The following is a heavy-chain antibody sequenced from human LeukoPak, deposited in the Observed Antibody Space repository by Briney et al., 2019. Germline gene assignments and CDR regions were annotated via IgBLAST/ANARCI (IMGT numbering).Heavy chain of an antibody. CDR3: AKDLLSFTILPDTNTFDY. D-gene: IGHD3-9*01. J-gene: IGHJ4*02. CDR2: ISYDGSNK. CDR1: GFTFSSYG. Sequence: PGRSLRLSCAASGFTFSSYGMHWVRQAPGKGLEWVAVISYDGSNKYYADSVKGRFTISRDNSKNTLYLQMNSLRAEDTAVYYCAKDLLSFTILPDTNTFDYWGQGTLVTVSS. V-gene: IGHV3-30*18.